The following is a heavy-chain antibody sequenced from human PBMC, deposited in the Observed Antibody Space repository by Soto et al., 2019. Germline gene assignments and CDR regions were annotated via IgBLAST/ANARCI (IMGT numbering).Heavy chain of an antibody. CDR2: INAGNGNT. D-gene: IGHD6-19*01. J-gene: IGHJ6*02. Sequence: ASVKVSCKASGYTFTSYAMHWVRQAPGQRLEWMGWINAGNGNTKYSQKFQGRVTITRDTSASTAYMELSSLRSEDTAVYYCARDFPIAVAGSYYYYYGMDVWGQGTTVTVSS. V-gene: IGHV1-3*01. CDR1: GYTFTSYA. CDR3: ARDFPIAVAGSYYYYYGMDV.